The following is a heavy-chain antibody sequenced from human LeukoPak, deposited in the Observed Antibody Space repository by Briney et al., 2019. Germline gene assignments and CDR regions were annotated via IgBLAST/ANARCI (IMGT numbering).Heavy chain of an antibody. V-gene: IGHV3-23*01. J-gene: IGHJ3*02. CDR1: GFTFSSYA. CDR2: ISGSAYST. Sequence: GGSLRLSCAASGFTFSSYAMTWVRQAPGKGLEWISAISGSAYSTSYADSVKGRFTTSRDNSKNTFYLQMNSLRAEDTAIYYCARNTSGFKLGDAFDIWGQGTMVTVSS. D-gene: IGHD3-22*01. CDR3: ARNTSGFKLGDAFDI.